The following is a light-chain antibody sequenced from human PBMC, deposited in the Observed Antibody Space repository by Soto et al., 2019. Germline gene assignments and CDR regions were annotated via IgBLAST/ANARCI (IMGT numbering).Light chain of an antibody. Sequence: EIVLTQSPGTRALAPGERATLSCRASQSVSSNYLSWYQLKPGQPPRLLIYAASSRATGIPDRFSGSGPATDFSLTISRLGPEDVALYFCQQYGSSPGTFGQGTKLEIK. CDR2: AAS. J-gene: IGKJ2*01. CDR1: QSVSSNY. V-gene: IGKV3-20*01. CDR3: QQYGSSPGT.